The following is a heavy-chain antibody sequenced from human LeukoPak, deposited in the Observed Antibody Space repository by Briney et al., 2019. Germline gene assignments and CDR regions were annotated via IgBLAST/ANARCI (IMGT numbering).Heavy chain of an antibody. Sequence: PGGSLRLSCAAPGFSFSSNWMGWVRQAPGRGLEWVANIKQDGSEKYYVDSVKGRFTISRDNAKNSLYLQMNSLRAEDTAVYYCARDEGTEPPPRGWSSWYYYGMDVWGQGTTVTVSS. D-gene: IGHD2-15*01. CDR1: GFSFSSNW. V-gene: IGHV3-7*03. J-gene: IGHJ6*02. CDR3: ARDEGTEPPPRGWSSWYYYGMDV. CDR2: IKQDGSEK.